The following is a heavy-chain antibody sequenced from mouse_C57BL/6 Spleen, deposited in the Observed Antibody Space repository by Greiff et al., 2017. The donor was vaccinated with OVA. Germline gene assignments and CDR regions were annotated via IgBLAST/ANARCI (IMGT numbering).Heavy chain of an antibody. J-gene: IGHJ3*01. Sequence: VQLQQPGAELVKPGASVKMSCKASGYTFTSYWITWVKQRPGQGLEWIGDIYPGSGSTNYNEKFKSKATLTVDTSSSTAYMQLSSLTSEDSAVYYCAREEGSYYYGSSPAWFAYWGQGTLVTVSA. CDR2: IYPGSGST. CDR1: GYTFTSYW. CDR3: AREEGSYYYGSSPAWFAY. V-gene: IGHV1-55*01. D-gene: IGHD1-1*01.